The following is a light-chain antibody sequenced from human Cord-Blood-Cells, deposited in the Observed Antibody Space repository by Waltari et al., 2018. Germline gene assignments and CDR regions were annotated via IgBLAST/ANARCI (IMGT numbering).Light chain of an antibody. V-gene: IGLV2-14*03. CDR3: SSYTSSSSYV. Sequence: QLALTQPASVSGSPGQSITIYCTGTSSDVGGYNYVSWYQQHPGKAPQLIIYDVSNRPSGVSNRFSGSKSGNTASLTISGLQAEDEADYYCSSYTSSSSYVFGTGTKVTVL. CDR2: DVS. CDR1: SSDVGGYNY. J-gene: IGLJ1*01.